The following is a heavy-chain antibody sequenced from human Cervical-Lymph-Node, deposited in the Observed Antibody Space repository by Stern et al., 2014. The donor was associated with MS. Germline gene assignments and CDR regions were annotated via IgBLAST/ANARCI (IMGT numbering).Heavy chain of an antibody. D-gene: IGHD3-3*01. CDR1: GGSISSYY. Sequence: QVQLVESGPGLVKPSETLSLTCSVSGGSISSYYWNWIRQPPGKGLEWIANVHYSGTTNYNPSQKSRFTILLAPSMEKISLNLPSGTAADTAVYYCAGSGTYYPDYWGQGILVTVSS. CDR2: VHYSGTT. J-gene: IGHJ4*02. CDR3: AGSGTYYPDY. V-gene: IGHV4-59*08.